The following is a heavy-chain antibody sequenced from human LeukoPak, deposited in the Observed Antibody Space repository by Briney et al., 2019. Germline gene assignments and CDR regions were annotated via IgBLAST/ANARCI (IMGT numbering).Heavy chain of an antibody. CDR2: INPNSGGT. Sequence: ASVKVSCKTSGYTFTGYYMHWVRQAPGQGLEWMGWINPNSGGTNYAQKFQGRVTMTRDTSISTAYMELSRLRSDDTAVYYCARGCQYQLLIFLYYYMDVWGKGTTVTISS. CDR1: GYTFTGYY. CDR3: ARGCQYQLLIFLYYYMDV. J-gene: IGHJ6*03. V-gene: IGHV1-2*02. D-gene: IGHD2-2*01.